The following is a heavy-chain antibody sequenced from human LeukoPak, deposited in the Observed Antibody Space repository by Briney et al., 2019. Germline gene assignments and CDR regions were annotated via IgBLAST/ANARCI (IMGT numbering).Heavy chain of an antibody. Sequence: ASVKVSCKASGGTFSSYTISWVRQAPGQGLEWMGRIIPILGIANYAQKFQGRVTITADKSTSTAYMELSSLRSEDTAVYYCARAINLFGECILTSNWFDPWGQGTLVTVSS. CDR2: IIPILGIA. D-gene: IGHD3-10*01. CDR3: ARAINLFGECILTSNWFDP. V-gene: IGHV1-69*02. J-gene: IGHJ5*02. CDR1: GGTFSSYT.